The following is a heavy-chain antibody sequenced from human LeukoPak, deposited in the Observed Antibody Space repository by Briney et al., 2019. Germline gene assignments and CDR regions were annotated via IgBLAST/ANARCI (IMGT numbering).Heavy chain of an antibody. V-gene: IGHV4-59*01. CDR2: SYYSGST. D-gene: IGHD6-19*01. CDR3: ARVGSGSFDY. CDR1: GGSISSYH. J-gene: IGHJ4*02. Sequence: SETLSLTCSVSGGSISSYHWSWIRQPPGKGLEWIGYSYYSGSTYYNPSLKPRVTISVDTSKPQFSLKLSSVTAADTAVYYCARVGSGSFDYWGQGTLVTVSS.